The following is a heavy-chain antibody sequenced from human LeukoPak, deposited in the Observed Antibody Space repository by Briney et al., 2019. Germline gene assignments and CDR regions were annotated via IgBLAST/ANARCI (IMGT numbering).Heavy chain of an antibody. Sequence: PSETLSLTCTVSGGSMRSYNWNWIRQPPGKGLEWIGYVSYGGFTNYNRALRSRVTMSVDTSKNQYSLKLTSVTAADTAVYYCARSDTSGWSYYLDYWGQGALVTVSS. CDR2: VSYGGFT. V-gene: IGHV4-59*08. CDR3: ARSDTSGWSYYLDY. J-gene: IGHJ4*02. CDR1: GGSMRSYN. D-gene: IGHD6-19*01.